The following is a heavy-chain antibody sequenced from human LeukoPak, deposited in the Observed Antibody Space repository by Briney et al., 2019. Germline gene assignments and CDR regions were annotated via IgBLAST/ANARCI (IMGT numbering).Heavy chain of an antibody. CDR2: IIPIFGAA. CDR1: GGTFSSYA. Sequence: ASVKVSCKASGGTFSSYAISWVRQAPGQGLEWMGGIIPIFGAANYAQKFQGRVTMTEDSSTDTAYMELSSLRSEDTAVYYCATEGFTMVRGVIIIDLDFQHWGQGTLVTVSS. V-gene: IGHV1-69*13. J-gene: IGHJ1*01. D-gene: IGHD3-10*01. CDR3: ATEGFTMVRGVIIIDLDFQH.